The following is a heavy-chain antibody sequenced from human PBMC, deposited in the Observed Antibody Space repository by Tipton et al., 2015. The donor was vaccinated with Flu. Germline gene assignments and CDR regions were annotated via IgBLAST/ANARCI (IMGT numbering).Heavy chain of an antibody. V-gene: IGHV3-7*01. CDR3: ARDGVAPGLYFDC. CDR2: IKQDGSEK. J-gene: IGHJ4*02. D-gene: IGHD6-13*01. CDR1: GFTFTDYW. Sequence: GSLRLSCAASGFTFTDYWMNWVRQAPGKGLEWVASIKQDGSEKYYVDSAKGRFTISRDNARNSLFLQMNSQRADDTAVYYCARDGVAPGLYFDCWGQGTLVTVSS.